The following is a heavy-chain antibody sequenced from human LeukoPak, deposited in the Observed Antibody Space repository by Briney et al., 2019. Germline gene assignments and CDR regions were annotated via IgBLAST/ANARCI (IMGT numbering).Heavy chain of an antibody. CDR2: VNPNSGAT. V-gene: IGHV1-2*02. CDR3: ARWRDGYDI. Sequence: ASVKVSCKASGYTFTRNDITWVRQAPGQGLEWMGWVNPNSGATDYVQRFQGRVTITRDTSISTVYMELNSLRFDDTAVYYCARWRDGYDIWGQGTMVRVFS. CDR1: GYTFTRND. D-gene: IGHD5-12*01. J-gene: IGHJ3*02.